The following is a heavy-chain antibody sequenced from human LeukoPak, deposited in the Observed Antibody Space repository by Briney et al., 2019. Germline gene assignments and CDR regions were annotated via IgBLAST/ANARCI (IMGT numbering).Heavy chain of an antibody. CDR1: GYIFTRYD. CDR2: MNPNSGNT. D-gene: IGHD6-13*01. J-gene: IGHJ3*02. Sequence: ASVKVSCKASGYIFTRYDVNWVRQATGQGLEWMGWMNPNSGNTGYAQKFQGRVTITRNTSISTAYMELSSLRSEDTAVYYCARGIPYSSTEYVRAFDIWGQGTMVTVSS. V-gene: IGHV1-8*01. CDR3: ARGIPYSSTEYVRAFDI.